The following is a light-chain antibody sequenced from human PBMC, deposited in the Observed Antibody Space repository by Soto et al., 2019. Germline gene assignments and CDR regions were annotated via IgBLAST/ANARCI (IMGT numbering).Light chain of an antibody. Sequence: DIVMTQSPDSLAVSLGERATINYKSSQSVLSTSKNKNYLAWYQQKPGQPPKLLIYWASTRESGVPDRFSGSGSGTDFTLTISSLQAEDVAVYYCQQSYSSNTFGPGTKVDIK. CDR1: QSVLSTSKNKNY. CDR3: QQSYSSNT. V-gene: IGKV4-1*01. J-gene: IGKJ3*01. CDR2: WAS.